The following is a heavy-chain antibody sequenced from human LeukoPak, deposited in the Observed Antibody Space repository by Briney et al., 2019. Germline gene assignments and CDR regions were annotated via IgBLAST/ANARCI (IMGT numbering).Heavy chain of an antibody. D-gene: IGHD3-16*01. CDR1: GFTFSNAW. Sequence: GGSLRLSCAASGFTFSNAWMNWVRQAPGKGLEWVGRIKSKTDGGTTDYAAPVKGRFSISRDDSKNTLYLQMNSLKTEDTAVYYCTTDPPVRFVTMITCWGQGTLVTVSS. V-gene: IGHV3-15*07. CDR3: TTDPPVRFVTMITC. J-gene: IGHJ4*02. CDR2: IKSKTDGGTT.